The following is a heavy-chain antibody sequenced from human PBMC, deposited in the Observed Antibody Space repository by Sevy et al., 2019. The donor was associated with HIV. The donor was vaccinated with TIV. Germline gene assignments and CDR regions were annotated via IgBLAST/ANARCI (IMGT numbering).Heavy chain of an antibody. V-gene: IGHV3-30*04. D-gene: IGHD3-16*02. Sequence: GGSLRLSCAASGFTFCRYAMNWVRQAPGKGLEWVTVISSDGRNKYYADSVKARFTISRDNSKNTLYLQMNSLRSEDTALYYCARDKGESSSSFLGELSYWGQGTLVTVSS. CDR2: ISSDGRNK. J-gene: IGHJ4*02. CDR3: ARDKGESSSSFLGELSY. CDR1: GFTFCRYA.